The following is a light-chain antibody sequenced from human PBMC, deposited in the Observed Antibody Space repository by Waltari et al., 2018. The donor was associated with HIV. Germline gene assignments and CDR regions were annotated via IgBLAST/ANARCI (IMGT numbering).Light chain of an antibody. CDR1: TTAIGIYDL. Sequence: QSALTQPASVSGSPGQSITISCTGDTTAIGIYDLVSWYQKYPGKAPQLIIYGVNTRPSGISNRFSGSRSGNTASLTISALHGDDEADYYCSSYTDSDTLLFGGGTKLTVL. CDR2: GVN. V-gene: IGLV2-14*01. CDR3: SSYTDSDTLL. J-gene: IGLJ2*01.